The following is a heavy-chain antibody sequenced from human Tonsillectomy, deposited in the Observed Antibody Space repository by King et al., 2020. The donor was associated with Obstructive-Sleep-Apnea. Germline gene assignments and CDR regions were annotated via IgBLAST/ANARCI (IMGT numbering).Heavy chain of an antibody. J-gene: IGHJ4*02. CDR1: GFTFSSYA. V-gene: IGHV3-23*04. Sequence: QLVQSGGGLVQPGGSLRLSCAASGFTFSSYAMSWVRQAPGKGLEWVSAISGSGGSTYYADSVKGRFTISRDNSKNTLYLQMNSLRAEDTAVYYCAKVDSWYYYDSSGSAYFDYWGQGTLVTVSS. CDR3: AKVDSWYYYDSSGSAYFDY. CDR2: ISGSGGST. D-gene: IGHD3-22*01.